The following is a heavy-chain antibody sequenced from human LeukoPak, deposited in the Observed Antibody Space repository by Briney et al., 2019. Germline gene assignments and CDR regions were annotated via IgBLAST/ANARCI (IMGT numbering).Heavy chain of an antibody. Sequence: SETLSLTCTVSGGSISSSSYYWGWIRQPPGKGLEWIGRIYYSGSTYYNPSLKSRVTISVDTSKNQFSLKLSSVTAADTAVYYCTGVDYALFDYWGQGTLVTVSS. D-gene: IGHD4-17*01. CDR1: GGSISSSSYY. J-gene: IGHJ4*02. CDR2: IYYSGST. V-gene: IGHV4-39*01. CDR3: TGVDYALFDY.